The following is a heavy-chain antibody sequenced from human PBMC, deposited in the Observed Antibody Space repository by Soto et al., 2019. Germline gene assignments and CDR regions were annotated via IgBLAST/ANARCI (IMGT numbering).Heavy chain of an antibody. J-gene: IGHJ6*02. CDR1: GYSFTSYW. Sequence: PGESLKISCKGSGYSFTSYWISWVRQMPGKGLEWMGRIDPSDSYTNYSPSLQGHVTISADKSISTAYLQWSSLKASDTAMYYCARHGRGDIVVVPAAIEEYYYYGMDVWGQGTTVTVSS. V-gene: IGHV5-10-1*01. D-gene: IGHD2-2*01. CDR2: IDPSDSYT. CDR3: ARHGRGDIVVVPAAIEEYYYYGMDV.